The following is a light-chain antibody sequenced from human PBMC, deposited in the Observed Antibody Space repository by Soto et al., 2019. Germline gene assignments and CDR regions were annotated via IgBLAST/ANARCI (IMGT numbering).Light chain of an antibody. CDR1: QNISVW. CDR3: QQYDSSSPT. CDR2: DAS. J-gene: IGKJ2*01. V-gene: IGKV1-5*01. Sequence: DIQMTPSPYTLSASVGDGVTITCRASQNISVWLAWYQQRPGKAPKFLIYDASSLETGVPSRFSGSGSGTEFTLTIRSLQPGDFATYYCQQYDSSSPTFGQGTKLEIK.